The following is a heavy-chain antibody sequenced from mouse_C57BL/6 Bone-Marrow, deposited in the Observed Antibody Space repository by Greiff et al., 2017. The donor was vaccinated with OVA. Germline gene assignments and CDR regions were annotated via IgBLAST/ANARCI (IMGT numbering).Heavy chain of an antibody. V-gene: IGHV1-52*01. J-gene: IGHJ3*01. Sequence: QVQLQQPGAELVRPGSSVKLSCKASGYTFTSYWMHWVKQRPIQGLEWIGNIDPSDSETHYNQKFKDKATLTVDKSSSTAYMQLSSLTSYDSAVYYCARWHYYGTVFAYWGQGTLVTVTA. CDR2: IDPSDSET. CDR1: GYTFTSYW. CDR3: ARWHYYGTVFAY. D-gene: IGHD1-1*01.